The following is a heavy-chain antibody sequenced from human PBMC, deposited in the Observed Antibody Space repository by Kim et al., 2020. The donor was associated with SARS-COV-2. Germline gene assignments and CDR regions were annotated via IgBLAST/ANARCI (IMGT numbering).Heavy chain of an antibody. V-gene: IGHV5-51*01. CDR2: IYPGDSDT. D-gene: IGHD6-13*01. Sequence: GESLKISCKGSGYSFTSYWIGWVRQMPGKGLDWMGIIYPGDSDTRYSPSFQGQVTISADKSISTAYLQWSSLKASDTAMYYCARHRSWYEANDYYYGMDVWGQGTTVTVSS. CDR1: GYSFTSYW. CDR3: ARHRSWYEANDYYYGMDV. J-gene: IGHJ6*02.